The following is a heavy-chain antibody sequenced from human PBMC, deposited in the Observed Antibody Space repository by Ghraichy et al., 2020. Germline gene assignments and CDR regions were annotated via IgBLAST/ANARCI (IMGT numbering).Heavy chain of an antibody. V-gene: IGHV4-39*01. CDR1: GGSISSSSYY. CDR3: ARAIEIATLALGY. D-gene: IGHD5-24*01. Sequence: SETLSLTCTVSGGSISSSSYYWGWIRQPPGKGLEWIGSIYYSGSTYYNPSLKSRVTISVDTSKNQFSLKLSSVTAADTAVYYCARAIEIATLALGYWGQGNPVTVSS. CDR2: IYYSGST. J-gene: IGHJ4*02.